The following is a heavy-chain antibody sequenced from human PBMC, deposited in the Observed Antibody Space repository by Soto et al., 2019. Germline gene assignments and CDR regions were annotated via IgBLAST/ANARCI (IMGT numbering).Heavy chain of an antibody. D-gene: IGHD1-7*01. V-gene: IGHV4-39*01. CDR1: GGSISSGSYY. CDR2: IYYSGST. Sequence: SETLSLTCTVSGGSISSGSYYWGWIRQPPGKGLEWIGSIYYSGSTYYNPSLKSRVTISVDTSKNQFSLKLSSVTAADTAVYYCARLKGERWNYVKVYYGMDVWGQGTTVTVSS. CDR3: ARLKGERWNYVKVYYGMDV. J-gene: IGHJ6*02.